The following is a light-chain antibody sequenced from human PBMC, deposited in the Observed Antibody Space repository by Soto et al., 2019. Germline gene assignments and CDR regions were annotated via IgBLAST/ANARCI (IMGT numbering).Light chain of an antibody. J-gene: IGKJ1*01. CDR3: QKYDIAPTWT. Sequence: DIPMTQSPSSLSASVGDRVTITCRASQGISNYVAWYQQKSGKAPKLLIYAASTLQSGVPSRFSGGGSGTAFTLTISSLQPEDVATYYCQKYDIAPTWTFGQGTKVEIK. CDR1: QGISNY. V-gene: IGKV1-27*01. CDR2: AAS.